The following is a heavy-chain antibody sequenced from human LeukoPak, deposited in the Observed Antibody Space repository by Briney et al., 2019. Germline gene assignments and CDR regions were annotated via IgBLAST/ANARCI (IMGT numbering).Heavy chain of an antibody. Sequence: SETLSLTCTASGASISSYYWGWIRQPPGKGLEWIGYIYYSGSINYNPSLKSRVTISVDTSKNQFSLKLSSVTAADTAVYYCTRVNYDFWSGFYTGIDYWGQGTLVTVSS. CDR2: IYYSGSI. D-gene: IGHD3-3*01. J-gene: IGHJ4*02. CDR3: TRVNYDFWSGFYTGIDY. V-gene: IGHV4-59*01. CDR1: GASISSYY.